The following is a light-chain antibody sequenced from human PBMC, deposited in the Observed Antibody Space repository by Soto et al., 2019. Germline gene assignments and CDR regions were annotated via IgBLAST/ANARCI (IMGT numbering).Light chain of an antibody. CDR3: SSYAGSNNFV. CDR1: SSDVGGYNY. Sequence: QSALTQPASVSGSPGQSTTISCTGTSSDVGGYNYVSWSQQHPGKAPKLMIYEVSHRPSGISNRFSGSKSGNTASLTVSGLQAEDEADYYCSSYAGSNNFVFGTGTKVTVL. V-gene: IGLV2-14*01. CDR2: EVS. J-gene: IGLJ1*01.